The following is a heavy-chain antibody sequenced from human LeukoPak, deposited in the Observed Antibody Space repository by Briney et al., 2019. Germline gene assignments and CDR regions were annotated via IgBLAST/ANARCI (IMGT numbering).Heavy chain of an antibody. V-gene: IGHV3-23*01. CDR2: ISGSGAT. Sequence: GGSLRLSCAASGFTLSTYAMSWVRQAPGKGLEWVSSISGSGATYYADSVKGRFTISRDNSKNTLYLQMNSLRAEDTAVYYCATRIASTGGPTYWGQGTLVTVSS. J-gene: IGHJ4*02. CDR3: ATRIASTGGPTY. D-gene: IGHD6-13*01. CDR1: GFTLSTYA.